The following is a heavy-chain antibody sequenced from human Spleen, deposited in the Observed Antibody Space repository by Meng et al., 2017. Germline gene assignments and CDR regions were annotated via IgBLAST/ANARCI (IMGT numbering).Heavy chain of an antibody. D-gene: IGHD4-17*01. CDR3: ASVVAGDYVVEYFQH. V-gene: IGHV1-3*01. CDR2: INAGNGNT. Sequence: QVQLVQSGSELKKPGASVKVSCKASGYTFTSYAMHWVRQAPGQRLEWMGWINAGNGNTKYSQKFQGRVTITRDTSASTAYMELSSLRSEDTAVYYCASVVAGDYVVEYFQHWGQGTLVTVSS. J-gene: IGHJ1*01. CDR1: GYTFTSYA.